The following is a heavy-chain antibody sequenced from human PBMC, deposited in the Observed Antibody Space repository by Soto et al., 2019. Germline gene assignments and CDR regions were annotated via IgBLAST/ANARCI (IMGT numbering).Heavy chain of an antibody. Sequence: QITLKESGPTLVKPTQTLTLTCTFSGFSLNTSGVGVGWIRQPPGKALEWLALIYWDDDKRYSPSLKSRLTITKDTFKNPVVLTMTPMDPVDTATYYCAHTRSYSSGWYFDYWGQGTLVTVSS. J-gene: IGHJ4*02. CDR2: IYWDDDK. D-gene: IGHD6-19*01. CDR1: GFSLNTSGVG. V-gene: IGHV2-5*02. CDR3: AHTRSYSSGWYFDY.